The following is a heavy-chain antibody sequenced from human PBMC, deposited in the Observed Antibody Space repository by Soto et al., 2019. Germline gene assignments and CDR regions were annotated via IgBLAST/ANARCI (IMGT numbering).Heavy chain of an antibody. CDR1: GFTFSSYA. CDR3: ARDMRAFWSGSYNPSISPDY. CDR2: ISGSGGST. Sequence: HPGGSLRLSCAASGFTFSSYAMSWVRQAPGKGLEWVSAISGSGGSTYYADSVKGRFTISRDNSKNTLYLQMNSLRAEDTAVYYCARDMRAFWSGSYNPSISPDYWGQGTLVTVSS. V-gene: IGHV3-23*01. J-gene: IGHJ4*02. D-gene: IGHD3-3*01.